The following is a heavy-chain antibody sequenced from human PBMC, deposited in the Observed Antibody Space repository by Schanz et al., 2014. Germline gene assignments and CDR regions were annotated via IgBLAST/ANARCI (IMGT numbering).Heavy chain of an antibody. V-gene: IGHV1-69*02. CDR3: ATLDYADSVS. Sequence: QVQLVQSGADVKKPGSSVRVSCKASGGTFSSLTFSWVRQAPGQGLEWMGRVIPILGVTHYAQKFQGRVTITADKSTTTAYMELNSLNSDDTAVYYCATLDYADSVSWGQGTLVTVSS. J-gene: IGHJ5*02. CDR1: GGTFSSLT. CDR2: VIPILGVT. D-gene: IGHD4-17*01.